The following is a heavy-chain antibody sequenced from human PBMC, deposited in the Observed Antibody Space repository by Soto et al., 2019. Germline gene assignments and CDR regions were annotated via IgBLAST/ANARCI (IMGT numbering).Heavy chain of an antibody. CDR3: AREGGDGVDY. D-gene: IGHD3-16*01. Sequence: QVQLQESGPGLVKPSQTLSLTCTVSGGSISSTTSYWSWIRQHPGEGLEWIGYIYYTGNTYYNPSLKSRVTISVDTSENQFSLKLTSVTVAETAVYYCAREGGDGVDYWGQGNLVTVSS. CDR1: GGSISSTTSY. V-gene: IGHV4-31*03. J-gene: IGHJ4*02. CDR2: IYYTGNT.